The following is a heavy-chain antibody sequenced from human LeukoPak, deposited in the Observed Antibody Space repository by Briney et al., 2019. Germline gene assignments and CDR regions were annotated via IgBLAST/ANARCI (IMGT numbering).Heavy chain of an antibody. Sequence: SETLSLTCTVSGGSISSYYWSWIRQPAGKGLEWIGRIYTSGSTNYNPSLKSRVTVSVDTSKNQFSLKLSSVTAADTAVYYCARTGMITMVRGALGGYYYMDVWGKGTTVTVSS. CDR2: IYTSGST. D-gene: IGHD3-10*01. CDR3: ARTGMITMVRGALGGYYYMDV. J-gene: IGHJ6*03. CDR1: GGSISSYY. V-gene: IGHV4-4*07.